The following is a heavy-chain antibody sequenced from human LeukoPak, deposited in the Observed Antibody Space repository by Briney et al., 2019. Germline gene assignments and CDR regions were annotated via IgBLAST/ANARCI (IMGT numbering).Heavy chain of an antibody. J-gene: IGHJ4*02. V-gene: IGHV3-49*04. Sequence: PGGSLRLSCTASGFTFGDYTMTWVRQAPGKGLEWVGFIRNKAYGGTTEYAASVKGRFIISRDDSKSIAYLQMNSLKTEDTAVYYCSVDIGDYWGQGILVTVSS. D-gene: IGHD2-2*03. CDR1: GFTFGDYT. CDR2: IRNKAYGGTT. CDR3: SVDIGDY.